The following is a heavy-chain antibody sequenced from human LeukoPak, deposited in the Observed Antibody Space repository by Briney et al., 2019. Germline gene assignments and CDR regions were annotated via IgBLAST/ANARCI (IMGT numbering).Heavy chain of an antibody. CDR2: IWSDGSDK. V-gene: IGHV3-33*06. CDR1: GFTFSHYG. J-gene: IGHJ1*01. Sequence: GGSLRLSCAASGFTFSHYGMHWVRQTPGAGLEWVAVIWSDGSDKYYAKSVKGRFTISRDNSKNSLFLQMNSLRAEDTAAYYCAKDAQRGFDYSNSLQNWGQGILVTVSS. CDR3: AKDAQRGFDYSNSLQN. D-gene: IGHD4-11*01.